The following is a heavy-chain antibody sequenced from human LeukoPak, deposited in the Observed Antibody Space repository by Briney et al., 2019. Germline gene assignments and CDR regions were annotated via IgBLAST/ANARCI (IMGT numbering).Heavy chain of an antibody. D-gene: IGHD6-13*01. CDR3: ARGGVGIAADY. J-gene: IGHJ4*02. CDR1: GSTVSTNY. CDR2: FYSGGSA. Sequence: GGSLRLSCAVSGSTVSTNYMTWVRQAPGKGLEWVSVFYSGGSAYSADSVKGRFTISTDNTKNTLYIEMNSLRGEDTAVYYCARGGVGIAADYWGQGTLVTVSS. V-gene: IGHV3-66*01.